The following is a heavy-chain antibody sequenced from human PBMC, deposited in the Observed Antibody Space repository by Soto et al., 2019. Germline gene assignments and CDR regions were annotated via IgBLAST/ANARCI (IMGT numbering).Heavy chain of an antibody. V-gene: IGHV1-3*01. Sequence: QVQLVQSGAEVKKPWASVKVSCKASGYTFTNYAMHWVRQAPGQRLEWMGWINAGNGNTKDSQQFQGRVTITRDTSASTAYMELSSLRSEDTAVYYCARSSGYYYLEYWGQGTLVNVS. D-gene: IGHD3-22*01. CDR1: GYTFTNYA. J-gene: IGHJ4*02. CDR3: ARSSGYYYLEY. CDR2: INAGNGNT.